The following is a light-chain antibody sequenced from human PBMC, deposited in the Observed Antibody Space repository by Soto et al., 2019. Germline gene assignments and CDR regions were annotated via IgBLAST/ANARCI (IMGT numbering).Light chain of an antibody. J-gene: IGKJ1*01. Sequence: DIQLTHSPSFLSASVVYIVTITFRSSQGISSYLAWYQQKPGKAPELLIYAASTLQSGVPSRFSGSGSGTDFTLTISSLQPEDSATYYCQQINTYPPWTFGQGTKVDIK. CDR3: QQINTYPPWT. V-gene: IGKV1-9*01. CDR2: AAS. CDR1: QGISSY.